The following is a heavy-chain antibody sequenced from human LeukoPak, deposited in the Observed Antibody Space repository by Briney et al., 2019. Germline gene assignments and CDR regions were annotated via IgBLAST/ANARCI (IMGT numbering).Heavy chain of an antibody. V-gene: IGHV4-34*01. CDR2: INHSGST. Sequence: SETLSLTCAVYGGSFSGYYWSWIRQPPGKGLEWIGEINHSGSTNYNPSLKSRVTISVDTSKNQFSLKLSSVTAADTAVYYCARVRTVEYSSSTAMFDAFDIWVQGTMVTVSS. J-gene: IGHJ3*02. D-gene: IGHD6-6*01. CDR3: ARVRTVEYSSSTAMFDAFDI. CDR1: GGSFSGYY.